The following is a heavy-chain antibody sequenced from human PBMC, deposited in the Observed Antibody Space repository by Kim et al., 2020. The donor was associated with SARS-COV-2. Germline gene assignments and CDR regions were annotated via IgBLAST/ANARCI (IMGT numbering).Heavy chain of an antibody. CDR2: LSGSGDHT. D-gene: IGHD5-12*01. J-gene: IGHJ3*01. CDR1: GFTFSTYA. V-gene: IGHV3-23*01. CDR3: ARVNIAEGHKYLDV. Sequence: GGSLRLSCAASGFTFSTYAMRWVRQAPAKGLEWVASLSGSGDHTYYADSVKGRFTISRDNSKNTLYLQMNSLRAEDTAVYYCARVNIAEGHKYLDVWGPG.